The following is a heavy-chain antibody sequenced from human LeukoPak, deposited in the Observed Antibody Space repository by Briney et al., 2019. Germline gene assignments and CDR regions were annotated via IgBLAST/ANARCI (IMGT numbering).Heavy chain of an antibody. CDR2: INSDESIT. V-gene: IGHV3-74*01. D-gene: IGHD4-11*01. CDR3: ARGLVPGFLDY. Sequence: GGSLRLSCAASGFTFSSSWMYWVRQAPGKGLVWVSRINSDESITTYADSVKGRFNISRDNAKNTLYLQMNSLRAEDTAVYYCARGLVPGFLDYWGQGTPVTVSS. CDR1: GFTFSSSW. J-gene: IGHJ4*02.